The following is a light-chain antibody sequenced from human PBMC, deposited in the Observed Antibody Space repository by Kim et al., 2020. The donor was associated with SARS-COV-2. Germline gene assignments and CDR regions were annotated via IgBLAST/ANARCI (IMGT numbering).Light chain of an antibody. CDR2: KND. V-gene: IGLV1-47*01. CDR3: AAWDDSLTGGV. CDR1: SSNIRSHY. J-gene: IGLJ3*02. Sequence: ELTQPLSVSGTPGQRVTISCSGSSSNIRSHYVYWYQQLPRTAPKLLIYKNDQRPSGVPDRFSGSKSGTSASLAISGLRSEDEATYYCAAWDDSLTGGVFGGGTQLTVL.